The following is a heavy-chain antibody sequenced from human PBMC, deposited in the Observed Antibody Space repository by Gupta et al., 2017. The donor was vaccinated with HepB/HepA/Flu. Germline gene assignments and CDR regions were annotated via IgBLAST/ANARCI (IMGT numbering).Heavy chain of an antibody. Sequence: EWVAVISYDGSNKYYADSVKGRFTISRDNSKNTLYLQMNSLRAEDTAVYYCAKDLKWESRPVYYFDYWGQGTLVTVSS. CDR3: AKDLKWESRPVYYFDY. D-gene: IGHD1-26*01. CDR2: ISYDGSNK. V-gene: IGHV3-30*18. J-gene: IGHJ4*02.